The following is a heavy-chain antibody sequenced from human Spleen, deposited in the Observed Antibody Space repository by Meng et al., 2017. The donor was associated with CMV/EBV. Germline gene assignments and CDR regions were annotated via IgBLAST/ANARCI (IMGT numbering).Heavy chain of an antibody. CDR2: ISWNGGSK. Sequence: GGSLRLSCAASGFTFDDYGMNWVRQAPGKGLEWVSDISWNGGSKGYADSVKGRFTISRDNAKNSLYLQMNSLRAEDTALYYCARGGGGHYDILTGFYTGRYYFDYRGQGTLVTVSS. CDR3: ARGGGGHYDILTGFYTGRYYFDY. D-gene: IGHD3-9*01. CDR1: GFTFDDYG. V-gene: IGHV3-20*04. J-gene: IGHJ4*02.